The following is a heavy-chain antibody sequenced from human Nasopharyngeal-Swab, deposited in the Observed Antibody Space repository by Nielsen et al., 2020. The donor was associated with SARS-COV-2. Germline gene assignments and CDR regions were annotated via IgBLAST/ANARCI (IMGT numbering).Heavy chain of an antibody. CDR2: IISNGGST. D-gene: IGHD6-19*01. CDR3: VKDTQWLALSLDH. V-gene: IGHV3-64D*08. Sequence: GGSLRLSCSASGFIFSIYAMHWVRQAPGKGLEYVAAIISNGGSTYYADSVKGRFTISRENFKNTLYLQMSSLRTEDTAVYYCVKDTQWLALSLDHWGQGTLVTVSS. J-gene: IGHJ4*02. CDR1: GFIFSIYA.